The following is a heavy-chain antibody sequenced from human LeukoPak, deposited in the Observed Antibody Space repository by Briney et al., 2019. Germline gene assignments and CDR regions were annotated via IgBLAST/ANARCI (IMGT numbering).Heavy chain of an antibody. V-gene: IGHV4-59*08. CDR1: GGSISSYY. J-gene: IGHJ3*02. CDR2: IYYSGST. Sequence: SETLTLTCTVSGGSISSYYWIWIRQPPGKGLEWIGYIYYSGSTNYNPSLKSRVTISVDTSKNQFSLKLSSVTAADTAVYYCARTYSSGVFDIWGQGTMVTVSS. CDR3: ARTYSSGVFDI. D-gene: IGHD5-18*01.